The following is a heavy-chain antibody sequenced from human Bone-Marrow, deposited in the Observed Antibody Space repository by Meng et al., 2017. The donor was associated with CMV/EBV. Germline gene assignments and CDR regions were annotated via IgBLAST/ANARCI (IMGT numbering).Heavy chain of an antibody. D-gene: IGHD6-19*01. V-gene: IGHV4-59*08. CDR1: GGSISSYY. CDR3: ARDTIAVAGTRGYYYYGMDV. J-gene: IGHJ6*02. Sequence: GSLRLSCTVSGGSISSYYWSWIRQPPGKGLEWIGYIYYSGSTNYNPSLKSRVTISVDTSKNQFSLKLSSVTAADTAVYYCARDTIAVAGTRGYYYYGMDVWGQGTMVTVSS. CDR2: IYYSGST.